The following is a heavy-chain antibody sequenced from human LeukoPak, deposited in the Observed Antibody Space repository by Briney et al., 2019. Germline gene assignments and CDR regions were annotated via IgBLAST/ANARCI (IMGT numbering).Heavy chain of an antibody. Sequence: GGSLRLSCAASGFTFSSYAMSWVRQLPGKGLEWVSAISGNGGNTYYADSVKGRFTFSRDNSKNTLYLQMNSLRVEDTALYYCVKGRSGYFDPFDCWGPGTLVTVSS. J-gene: IGHJ4*02. CDR2: ISGNGGNT. V-gene: IGHV3-23*01. CDR3: VKGRSGYFDPFDC. CDR1: GFTFSSYA. D-gene: IGHD3-22*01.